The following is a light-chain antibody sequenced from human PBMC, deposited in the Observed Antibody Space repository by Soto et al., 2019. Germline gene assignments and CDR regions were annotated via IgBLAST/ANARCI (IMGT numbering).Light chain of an antibody. CDR3: QQSYSTPPT. CDR1: QSISSY. Sequence: DIQMAQSPSALSASVGERVAITSWASQSISSYLNWYQQKPGKAPKLLIYAASRLQSGVPSRFSGSGSGTDFTLTISSLQPEDFATYDCQQSYSTPPTFGQGTKVDIK. CDR2: AAS. J-gene: IGKJ2*01. V-gene: IGKV1-39*01.